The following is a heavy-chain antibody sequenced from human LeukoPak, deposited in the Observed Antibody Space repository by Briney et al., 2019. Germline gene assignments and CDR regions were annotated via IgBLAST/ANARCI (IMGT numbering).Heavy chain of an antibody. D-gene: IGHD3-10*01. CDR1: GGSISSRPYC. V-gene: IGHV4-39*01. J-gene: IGHJ4*02. CDR2: FYYSGST. CDR3: AKHYMGSSYNHALDC. Sequence: SETLSLTCTVSGGSISSRPYCWGWIRQPPGKGLEWLGNFYYSGSTYYKPSLKSRVTISVDTSKNQFSLNLSSVTAADTALYYCAKHYMGSSYNHALDCWGQGTPVTVSS.